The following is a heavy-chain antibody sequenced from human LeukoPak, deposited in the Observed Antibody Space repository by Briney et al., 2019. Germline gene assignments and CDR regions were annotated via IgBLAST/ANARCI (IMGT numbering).Heavy chain of an antibody. CDR2: TSWNSGSI. Sequence: GRSLRLSCAASGFTFDDYAMHWVRQAPGKGLEWVSGTSWNSGSIGYADSVKGRFTISRDNAKNSLYLQMNSLRIEDTALYYCTKDRYCSSSSCPTDHWGQGTLVTVSS. V-gene: IGHV3-9*01. CDR3: TKDRYCSSSSCPTDH. D-gene: IGHD2-2*01. J-gene: IGHJ4*02. CDR1: GFTFDDYA.